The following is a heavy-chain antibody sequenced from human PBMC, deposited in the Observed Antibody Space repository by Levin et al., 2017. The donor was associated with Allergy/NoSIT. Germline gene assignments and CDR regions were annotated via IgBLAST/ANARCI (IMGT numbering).Heavy chain of an antibody. V-gene: IGHV3-23*01. CDR1: GFTFSSHA. Sequence: GGSLRLSCAASGFTFSSHAMSWVRQAPGKGLEWVSGISGSGGSTYYADSVKGRFTISRDNSKKTLYLQMNSLRAEDTAVYYCAWCSSGYYYLDYWGQGTLVTVSS. J-gene: IGHJ4*02. CDR2: ISGSGGST. CDR3: AWCSSGYYYLDY. D-gene: IGHD3-22*01.